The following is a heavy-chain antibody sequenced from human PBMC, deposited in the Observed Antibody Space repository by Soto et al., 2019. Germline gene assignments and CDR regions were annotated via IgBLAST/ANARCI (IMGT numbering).Heavy chain of an antibody. CDR3: AITFDYGDYVAFDI. CDR1: GYTFTGYY. CDR2: INPNSGGT. Sequence: ASVKVSCKASGYTFTGYYMHWVRQAPGQGLEWMGWINPNSGGTNYAQKFQGWVTMTRDTSISTAYMELSRLRSEDTAVYYCAITFDYGDYVAFDIWGQGTMVTVSS. V-gene: IGHV1-2*04. J-gene: IGHJ3*02. D-gene: IGHD4-17*01.